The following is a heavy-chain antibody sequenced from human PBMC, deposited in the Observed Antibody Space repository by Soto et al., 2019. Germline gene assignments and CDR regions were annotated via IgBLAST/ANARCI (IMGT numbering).Heavy chain of an antibody. V-gene: IGHV4-30-4*01. J-gene: IGHJ4*02. CDR3: ATESGSTYGYFDY. CDR2: ISNSGST. CDR1: GGSVTSGDDY. D-gene: IGHD5-18*01. Sequence: SETLSLTCTVSGGSVTSGDDYWSWIRQSPGKGLEWIGYISNSGSTGYNPSLKTRLSMSVDRSKNQFTLRLTSVTAADTAVYFCATESGSTYGYFDYWGQGTQVTVSS.